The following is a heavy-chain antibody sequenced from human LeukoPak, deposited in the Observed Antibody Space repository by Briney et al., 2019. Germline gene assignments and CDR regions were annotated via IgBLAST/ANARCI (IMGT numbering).Heavy chain of an antibody. V-gene: IGHV4-34*01. J-gene: IGHJ5*02. Sequence: SETPSLTCAVYGGSFSGYYWSWIRQPPGKGLEWIGEINHSGSTNYNPSLKSRVTISVDTSKNQFSLKLSSVTAADTAVYYCAGTAVTSNWFDPWGQGTLVTVSS. CDR1: GGSFSGYY. D-gene: IGHD4-17*01. CDR3: AGTAVTSNWFDP. CDR2: INHSGST.